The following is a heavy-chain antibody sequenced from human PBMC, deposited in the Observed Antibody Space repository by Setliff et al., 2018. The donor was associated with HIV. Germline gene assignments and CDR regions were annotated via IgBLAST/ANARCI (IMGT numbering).Heavy chain of an antibody. CDR3: SRGSPYTSACYGGGTFAI. Sequence: SETLSLTCTVSGGSISSYYWSWIRQPPGKGLEWVWYSYYTGSTNSNPSLKSRVIISVDTSKNQISLNLSSVTAAATAVYFCSRGSPYTSACYGGGTFAIWGQGTLVTVSS. J-gene: IGHJ3*02. CDR2: SYYTGST. CDR1: GGSISSYY. D-gene: IGHD6-19*01. V-gene: IGHV4-59*01.